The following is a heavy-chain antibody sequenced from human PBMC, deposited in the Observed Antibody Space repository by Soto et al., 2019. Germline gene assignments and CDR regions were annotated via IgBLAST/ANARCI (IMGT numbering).Heavy chain of an antibody. CDR2: IYPGDSDT. D-gene: IGHD6-19*01. V-gene: IGHV5-51*01. CDR1: GYSFTSYW. J-gene: IGHJ6*02. Sequence: GESLKISCKGSGYSFTSYWIGWVRQMPGKGLEWMGIIYPGDSDTRYSPSFQGQVTISVDKSISTAYLQWSSLKASDTAMYYCARLAGTGNYYYYGMDVWGQGTTVTVSS. CDR3: ARLAGTGNYYYYGMDV.